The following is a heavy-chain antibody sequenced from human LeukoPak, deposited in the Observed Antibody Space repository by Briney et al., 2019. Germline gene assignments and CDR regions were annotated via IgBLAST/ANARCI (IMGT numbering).Heavy chain of an antibody. CDR1: GFTFSSYS. D-gene: IGHD2-21*02. J-gene: IGHJ5*02. V-gene: IGHV3-21*01. Sequence: PGGSLRLSCAASGFTFSSYSMNWVRQAPGKGLEWVSSISSSSSYIYYADSVKGRFTISRDNAKNSLYLQMNSLRAEDTAVYYCTTTAGSYCGGDCYSSWGQGTLVTVSS. CDR3: TTTAGSYCGGDCYSS. CDR2: ISSSSSYI.